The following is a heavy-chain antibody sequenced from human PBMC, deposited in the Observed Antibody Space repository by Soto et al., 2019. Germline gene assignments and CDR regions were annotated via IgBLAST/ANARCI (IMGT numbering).Heavy chain of an antibody. CDR3: ARVVVIAAAGTGSDY. Sequence: GGSLRLSCAASGFTFSSYAMSWVRQAPGKGLEWVSAISGSGSYTYYADSVKGRFTISRDNAKNTLYLQMNSLRAEDTAVYYCARVVVIAAAGTGSDYWGQGTLVTVSS. D-gene: IGHD6-13*01. J-gene: IGHJ4*02. CDR2: ISGSGSYT. V-gene: IGHV3-21*01. CDR1: GFTFSSYA.